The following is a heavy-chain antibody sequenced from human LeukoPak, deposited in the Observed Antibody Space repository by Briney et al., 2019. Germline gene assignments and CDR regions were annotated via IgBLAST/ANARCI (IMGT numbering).Heavy chain of an antibody. D-gene: IGHD2-2*01. Sequence: RGASLQISCRGSGYRFNTYWIGWGRQMPGKGLEWMGSIYPGDSDTRYSPSFRAQVTMSADKSINTAYLQWSSLKASDTAMYFCARRQGCSTSSCPPDSWGQGTLVTVSS. CDR3: ARRQGCSTSSCPPDS. J-gene: IGHJ4*02. V-gene: IGHV5-51*01. CDR2: IYPGDSDT. CDR1: GYRFNTYW.